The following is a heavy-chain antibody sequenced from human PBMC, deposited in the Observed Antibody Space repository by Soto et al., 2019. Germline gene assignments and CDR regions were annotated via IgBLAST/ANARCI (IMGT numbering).Heavy chain of an antibody. CDR3: VTFYHDGSGSTEVLGPSS. CDR1: GFTFSRYS. CDR2: INSIGDNT. J-gene: IGHJ5*02. V-gene: IGHV3-64D*08. D-gene: IGHD3-22*01. Sequence: GGSLRLSCSGSGFTFSRYSLLWFRQAPGKGLEYVSTINSIGDNTWYAGSVKGRFTTSRDNSMNTVYLHMSSLRSEDTSVYYCVTFYHDGSGSTEVLGPSSWGQGTLVTVSS.